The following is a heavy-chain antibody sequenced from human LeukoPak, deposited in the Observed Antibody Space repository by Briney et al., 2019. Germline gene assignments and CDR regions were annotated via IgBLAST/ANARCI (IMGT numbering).Heavy chain of an antibody. CDR2: IYYSGST. Sequence: KASETLSLTCTVSGGSVSRSPYYWGWIRQPPGKGLEWIGNIYYSGSTYYNPSLKSRVTISVDTSKNQFSLKLSSVTAADTAVYYCARESAYSYGFGLSYYHYYMDIWGKGTTVTISS. CDR1: GGSVSRSPYY. CDR3: ARESAYSYGFGLSYYHYYMDI. D-gene: IGHD5-18*01. V-gene: IGHV4-39*07. J-gene: IGHJ6*03.